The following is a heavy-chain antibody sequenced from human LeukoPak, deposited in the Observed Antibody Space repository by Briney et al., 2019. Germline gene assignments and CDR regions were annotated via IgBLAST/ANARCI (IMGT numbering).Heavy chain of an antibody. Sequence: GGSLRLSCEVSGFTFSSYTFYWIRQAPGKGLEWLAVISYDGSRKYYADFVKGRFTISRDNSKNTLYLQMNSLRVDDTAVYHCARRQYSSSSEVDGMDVWGQGTTVIVSS. V-gene: IGHV3-30-3*01. D-gene: IGHD6-6*01. CDR2: ISYDGSRK. J-gene: IGHJ6*02. CDR3: ARRQYSSSSEVDGMDV. CDR1: GFTFSSYT.